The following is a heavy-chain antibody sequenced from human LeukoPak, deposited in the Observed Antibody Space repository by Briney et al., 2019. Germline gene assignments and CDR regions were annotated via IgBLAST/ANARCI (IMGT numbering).Heavy chain of an antibody. CDR3: ATYISSSGYFDH. Sequence: PSETLSLTCTVSGGSISSSNYHWSWIRQPPGKGLEWIGSIYYSGTTYYSPSLKSRVTIFVDTSKNQFSLKLRSVTAADTAVYYCATYISSSGYFDHWGQGTLVTVSS. V-gene: IGHV4-39*01. D-gene: IGHD6-6*01. J-gene: IGHJ4*02. CDR2: IYYSGTT. CDR1: GGSISSSNYH.